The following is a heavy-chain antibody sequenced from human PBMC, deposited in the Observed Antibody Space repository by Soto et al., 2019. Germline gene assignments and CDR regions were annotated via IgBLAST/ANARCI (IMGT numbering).Heavy chain of an antibody. Sequence: PSETLSLTCTVSGASISNFSWSWMRQPPGKGLEWIGFFYSGGSAYYNPSLKSRVTISVDRSKNQFSLKLSSVTAADTAVYYCARVPDVWGQGTTVTVSS. J-gene: IGHJ6*02. CDR2: FYSGGSA. V-gene: IGHV4-59*12. CDR3: ARVPDV. CDR1: GASISNFS.